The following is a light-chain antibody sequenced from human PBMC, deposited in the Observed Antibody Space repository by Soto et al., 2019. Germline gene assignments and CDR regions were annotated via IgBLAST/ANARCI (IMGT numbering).Light chain of an antibody. J-gene: IGLJ2*01. CDR3: CSYACSTTVI. CDR1: SSDVGSYSL. Sequence: QSALTQPASVSGSPGQWITISCTGTSSDVGSYSLGSWYQQHPGKAPKLMIYEVNKRPSGVSDRFSRSKSGNTASLTISGLQPEDEADYYCCSYACSTTVIFGGGTKLTVL. CDR2: EVN. V-gene: IGLV2-23*02.